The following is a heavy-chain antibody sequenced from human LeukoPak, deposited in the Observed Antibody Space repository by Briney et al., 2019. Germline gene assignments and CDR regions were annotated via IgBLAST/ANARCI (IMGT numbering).Heavy chain of an antibody. CDR1: SYSISSGSY. CDR2: IFHSGNS. Sequence: KPSETLSLTCAVSSYSISSGSYWGWIRQSPGKGLDWVGSIFHSGNSYYNPSLKSRLTMSVDTSKNQFSLKLTSVTAADTALYYCARVTYVDDMLYQYFDYWGQGILVTVSS. D-gene: IGHD4-17*01. CDR3: ARVTYVDDMLYQYFDY. V-gene: IGHV4-38-2*01. J-gene: IGHJ4*02.